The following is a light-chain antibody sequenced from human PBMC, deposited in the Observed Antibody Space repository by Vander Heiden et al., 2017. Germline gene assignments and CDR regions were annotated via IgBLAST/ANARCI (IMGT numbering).Light chain of an antibody. V-gene: IGLV2-14*01. CDR2: DVS. CDR3: SSYTSSSSLYV. CDR1: SSDVGGYTY. Sequence: QSALTQPASGSGAPGQAINMSGTGTSSDVGGYTYVTWYQQHPGKASKLMIYDVSNRPSGVSNRFPGSKSGNTASLTISGLQAEDEADYYCSSYTSSSSLYVFGTGTKVTVL. J-gene: IGLJ1*01.